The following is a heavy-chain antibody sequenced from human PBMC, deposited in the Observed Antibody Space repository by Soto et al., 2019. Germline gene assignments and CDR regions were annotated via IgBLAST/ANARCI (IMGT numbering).Heavy chain of an antibody. V-gene: IGHV4-4*02. CDR2: TYHSGTT. CDR1: GGSINSSNW. J-gene: IGHJ4*02. D-gene: IGHD5-12*01. Sequence: SETLSITCAVSGGSINSSNWWSWVRQPPGKGLEWIGETYHSGTTNYNPSLKSRVIISVDKSKNQFSLKMNSVTAADTAVYYCARSGYPDYWGRGTLVTVSS. CDR3: ARSGYPDY.